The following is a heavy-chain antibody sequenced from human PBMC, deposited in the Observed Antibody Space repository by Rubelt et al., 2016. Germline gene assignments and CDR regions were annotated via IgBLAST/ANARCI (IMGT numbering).Heavy chain of an antibody. CDR1: GGSFSGYY. Sequence: QLQLQQWGAGLLKPSETLSLTCAVYGGSFSGYYWSWIRQLPGKGLEWIGEINHSGSTNYNLSLKSRVSISVDTSKNQFSLKLSSVNAADTAVYYCARCRWFWELRVNWFDPLGQGTLVTVSS. CDR2: INHSGST. CDR3: ARCRWFWELRVNWFDP. V-gene: IGHV4-34*01. J-gene: IGHJ5*02. D-gene: IGHD3-10*01.